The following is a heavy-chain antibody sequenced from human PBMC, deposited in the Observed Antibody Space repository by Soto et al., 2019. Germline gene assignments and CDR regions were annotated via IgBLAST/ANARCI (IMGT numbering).Heavy chain of an antibody. CDR1: GFTFSSYS. D-gene: IGHD6-19*01. J-gene: IGHJ4*02. CDR3: ARALSIAVAGTLGPIGY. CDR2: ISSSSSYI. V-gene: IGHV3-21*01. Sequence: GGSLRLSCAASGFTFSSYSMNWVRQAPGKGLEWVSSISSSSSYIYYADSVKGRFTISRDNAKNSLYLQMNSLRAEDTAVYYCARALSIAVAGTLGPIGYWGQGTLVTVSS.